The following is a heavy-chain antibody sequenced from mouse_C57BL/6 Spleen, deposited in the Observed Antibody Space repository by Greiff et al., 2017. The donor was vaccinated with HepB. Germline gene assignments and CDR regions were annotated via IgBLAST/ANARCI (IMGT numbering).Heavy chain of an antibody. Sequence: QVHVKQSGAELVKPGASVKMSCKASGYTFTSYWITWVKQRPGQGLEWIGDIYPGSGSTNYNEKFKSKATLTVDTSSSTAYMQLSSLTSEDSAVYSCARASITTVAYYFDYWGQGTTLTVSS. CDR2: IYPGSGST. J-gene: IGHJ2*01. D-gene: IGHD1-1*01. CDR1: GYTFTSYW. CDR3: ARASITTVAYYFDY. V-gene: IGHV1-55*01.